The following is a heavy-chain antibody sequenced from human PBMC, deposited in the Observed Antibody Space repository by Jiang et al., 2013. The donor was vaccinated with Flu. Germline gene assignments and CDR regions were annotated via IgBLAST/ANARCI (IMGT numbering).Heavy chain of an antibody. V-gene: IGHV3-30*18. CDR1: GFTFSSYG. Sequence: ESGGGVVQPGRSLRLSCAASGFTFSSYGMHWVRQAPGKGLEWVAVISYDGSNKYYADSVKGRFTISRDNSKNTLYLQMNSLRAEDTAVYYCAKDNWRGYSSGWYNGMDVWGQGTTVTVSS. CDR2: ISYDGSNK. CDR3: AKDNWRGYSSGWYNGMDV. D-gene: IGHD6-19*01. J-gene: IGHJ6*02.